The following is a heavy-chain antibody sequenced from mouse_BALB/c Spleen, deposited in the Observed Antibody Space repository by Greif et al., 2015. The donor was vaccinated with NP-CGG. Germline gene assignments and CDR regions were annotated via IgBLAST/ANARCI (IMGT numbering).Heavy chain of an antibody. CDR1: CYTFTDYY. CDR3: AGDSRYFDV. J-gene: IGHJ1*01. CDR2: IYPGSGNT. V-gene: IGHV1-77*01. Sequence: QVQLQQSGAELARPGASVKLSCKASCYTFTDYYINWVKQRTGQGLEWIGEIYPGSGNTYYNEKFKGKATLTADKSSSTAYMQLSSLTSEDSAVYFCAGDSRYFDVWGAGTTVTVSS.